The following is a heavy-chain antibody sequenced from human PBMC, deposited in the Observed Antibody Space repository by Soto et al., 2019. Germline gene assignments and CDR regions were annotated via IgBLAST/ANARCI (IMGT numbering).Heavy chain of an antibody. J-gene: IGHJ4*02. CDR3: ARFLGGIPARPFDY. D-gene: IGHD6-6*01. CDR1: GFTFSDSY. V-gene: IGHV3-11*01. CDR2: ISGSSITI. Sequence: QVQLVESWGGLVKPGGSVRLSCAASGFTFSDSYMSWVRQAPGKGLEWLSYISGSSITISHADSVKGRFTISRDNDKNSVYLQMDSLRAEDTAVYYCARFLGGIPARPFDYWGQGTLVTVSS.